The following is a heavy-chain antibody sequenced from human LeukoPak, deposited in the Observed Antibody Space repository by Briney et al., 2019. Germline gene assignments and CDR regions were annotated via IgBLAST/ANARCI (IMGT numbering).Heavy chain of an antibody. CDR2: INHSGST. CDR1: GGSFSDYY. D-gene: IGHD3-10*01. J-gene: IGHJ3*02. V-gene: IGHV4-34*01. Sequence: PSETLSLTCAVYGGSFSDYYWTWIRQPPGKGLEWIGEINHSGSTNYNPSLKSRVTISIDTSKNQFSLRLSSVTAADTAVYYCARSTMVRGVIRAFDIWGQGTMVTVSS. CDR3: ARSTMVRGVIRAFDI.